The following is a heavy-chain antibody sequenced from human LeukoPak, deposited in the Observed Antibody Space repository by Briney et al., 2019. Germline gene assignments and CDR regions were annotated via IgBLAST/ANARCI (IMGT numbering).Heavy chain of an antibody. J-gene: IGHJ4*02. CDR1: GGSISSYY. D-gene: IGHD1-26*01. CDR2: MYYSGST. CDR3: ARGREDFDY. V-gene: IGHV4-39*07. Sequence: SETLSLTCTVSGGSISSYYWGWIRQPPGKGLEWIGSMYYSGSTYYNPSLKSRVTISVDTSKNQFSLKLSSVAAADTAVYYCARGREDFDYWGQGTLVTVSS.